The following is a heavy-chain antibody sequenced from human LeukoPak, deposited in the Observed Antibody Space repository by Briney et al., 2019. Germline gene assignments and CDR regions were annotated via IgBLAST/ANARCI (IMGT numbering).Heavy chain of an antibody. D-gene: IGHD2-21*02. CDR3: AREPPLCGRDCRSLSDY. V-gene: IGHV3-23*01. Sequence: GGSLRLSCAASGFTFSTYAMSWVRQAPGKGLEWVSVISGSGGTTYYADSVKGRFTISRDNSKNTLYLQMNSLRAEDTAVYYCAREPPLCGRDCRSLSDYWGQGALVTVSS. J-gene: IGHJ4*02. CDR1: GFTFSTYA. CDR2: ISGSGGTT.